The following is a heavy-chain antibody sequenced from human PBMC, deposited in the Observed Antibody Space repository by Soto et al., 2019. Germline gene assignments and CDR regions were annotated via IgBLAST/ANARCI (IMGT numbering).Heavy chain of an antibody. V-gene: IGHV3-7*05. CDR3: AREGGYCSSTSCYARWYYYYGMDV. Sequence: EVQLVESGGGLVQPGGSLRLSCAASGFTFSSYWMSWVRQAPGKGLEWVANIKQDGSGKYYVDSVKGRFTISRDNAKNSLYLHMSSLRAEDSDVYYCAREGGYCSSTSCYARWYYYYGMDVWRQGSTVTVSS. CDR1: GFTFSSYW. D-gene: IGHD2-2*01. CDR2: IKQDGSGK. J-gene: IGHJ6*02.